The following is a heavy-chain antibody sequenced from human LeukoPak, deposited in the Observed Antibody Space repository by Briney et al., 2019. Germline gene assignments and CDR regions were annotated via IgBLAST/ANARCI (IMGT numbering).Heavy chain of an antibody. CDR1: GYTFTGYY. CDR2: INHNSGGT. CDR3: ARDGTDGSYYDY. D-gene: IGHD1-1*01. Sequence: ASVKVSCKASGYTFTGYYMHWVRQAPGQGVEWMGWINHNSGGTNYAQKFQGRVTMTRDTSISTAYMELSRLRSDDTAVYYCARDGTDGSYYDYWGQGTLVTVSS. J-gene: IGHJ4*02. V-gene: IGHV1-2*02.